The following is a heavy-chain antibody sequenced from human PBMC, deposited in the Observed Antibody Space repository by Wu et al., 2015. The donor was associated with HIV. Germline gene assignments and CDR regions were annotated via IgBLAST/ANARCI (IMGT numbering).Heavy chain of an antibody. J-gene: IGHJ6*02. CDR2: IIPIFGTA. D-gene: IGHD2-2*02. CDR3: ARDEVPAAIEYYYGMDV. Sequence: QVQLVQSGAEVKKPGSSVKVSCKASGGTFSSYAISWVRQAPGQGLEWMGRIIPIFGTANYAQKFQGRVTITADESTSTAYMELSSLRSEDTAVYYCARDEVPAAIEYYYGMDVWGQGTTVTGLL. CDR1: GGTFSSYA. V-gene: IGHV1-69*13.